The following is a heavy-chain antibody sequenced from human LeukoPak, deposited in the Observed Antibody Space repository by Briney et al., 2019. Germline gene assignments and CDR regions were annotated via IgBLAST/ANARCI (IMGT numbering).Heavy chain of an antibody. V-gene: IGHV3-33*06. CDR3: AKDHTRVAMTTVTTNSGGAFDI. D-gene: IGHD4-17*01. J-gene: IGHJ3*02. CDR1: GLTFRNYG. CDR2: IYYDGSNK. Sequence: GGSLRLSCAASGLTFRNYGMHWVRQAPGKGLEWVAVIYYDGSNKYYADSVKGRFTISRDNSKNTLYLQMNSLRAEDTAVYYCAKDHTRVAMTTVTTNSGGAFDIWGQGTMVTVSS.